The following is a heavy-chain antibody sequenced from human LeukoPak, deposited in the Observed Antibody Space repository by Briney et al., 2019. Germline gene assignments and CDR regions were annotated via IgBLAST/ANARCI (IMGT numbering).Heavy chain of an antibody. CDR3: AKDDAWLRFGE. D-gene: IGHD3-10*01. J-gene: IGHJ4*02. CDR1: GFTFSNHG. Sequence: PGGSLRLSRAASGFTFSNHGMNWVRQAPGKGLEWVSGISPSGDITYYADSVKGRFTISRDNSKNMVYLQVISLTAEDTAVYYCAKDDAWLRFGEWSQGTLVTVSA. CDR2: ISPSGDIT. V-gene: IGHV3-23*01.